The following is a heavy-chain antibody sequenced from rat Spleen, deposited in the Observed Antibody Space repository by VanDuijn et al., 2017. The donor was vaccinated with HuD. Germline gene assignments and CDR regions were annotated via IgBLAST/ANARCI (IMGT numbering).Heavy chain of an antibody. CDR2: ISYDVSST. Sequence: EVQLVESDGGLVQPGRSLKLSCAASGFTFSDYYMAWVRKTPTKGLEWVATISYDVSSTYYRDSVKGRFTISRDNEKSTLYLQMDSLRSEDTATYYCARREFGPYYFDYWGQGVMVTVSS. D-gene: IGHD4-3*01. CDR3: ARREFGPYYFDY. V-gene: IGHV5-29*01. CDR1: GFTFSDYY. J-gene: IGHJ2*01.